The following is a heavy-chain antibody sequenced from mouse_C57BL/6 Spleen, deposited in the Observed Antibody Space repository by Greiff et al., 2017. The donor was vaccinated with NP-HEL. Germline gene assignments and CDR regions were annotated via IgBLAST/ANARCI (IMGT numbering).Heavy chain of an antibody. J-gene: IGHJ1*03. CDR1: GFTFTDYY. Sequence: EVKVVESGGGLVQPGGSLSLSCAASGFTFTDYYMSWVRQPPGKALEWLGFIRNKANGYTTEYSASVKGRFTISRDNSQSILYLQMNALRAEDSATYYCARSGLLYFDGWGTGTTVTVSS. CDR2: IRNKANGYTT. V-gene: IGHV7-3*01. D-gene: IGHD2-10*01. CDR3: ARSGLLYFDG.